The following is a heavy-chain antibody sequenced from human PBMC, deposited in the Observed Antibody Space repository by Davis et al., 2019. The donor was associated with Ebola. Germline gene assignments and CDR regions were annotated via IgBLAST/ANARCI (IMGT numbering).Heavy chain of an antibody. CDR1: GDSIITYY. V-gene: IGHV4-59*01. CDR2: IYYSGST. J-gene: IGHJ5*02. D-gene: IGHD3-3*01. CDR3: ARTVRVRFLEWEGTWFNP. Sequence: PGGSLRLSCTVSGDSIITYYWSWIRQSPGKGLEWIGYIYYSGSTNYNPSLKSRVTISVDTSKSQVSLKLSSVTAADTAVYYCARTVRVRFLEWEGTWFNPWGQGALVTVSS.